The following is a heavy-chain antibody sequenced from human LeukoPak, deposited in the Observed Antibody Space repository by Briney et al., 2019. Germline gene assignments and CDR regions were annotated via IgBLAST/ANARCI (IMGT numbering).Heavy chain of an antibody. CDR3: ARGSAYSGSYYYYYYMDV. V-gene: IGHV1-2*02. CDR2: INPNSGGT. D-gene: IGHD1-26*01. Sequence: SVKVSCKASGYTFTGYYMHWVRQAPGQGLEWMGWINPNSGGTNYAQKFQGRVTMTRDTSISTAYMELSRLRSDDTAVYYCARGSAYSGSYYYYYYMDVWGKGTTVTVSS. CDR1: GYTFTGYY. J-gene: IGHJ6*03.